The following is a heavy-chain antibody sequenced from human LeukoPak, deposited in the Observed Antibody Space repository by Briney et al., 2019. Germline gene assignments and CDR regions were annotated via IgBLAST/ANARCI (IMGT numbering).Heavy chain of an antibody. V-gene: IGHV4-61*02. CDR2: IYTSGST. CDR1: GGSISSGSYY. J-gene: IGHJ2*01. D-gene: IGHD3-22*01. Sequence: SETLSLTXTVSGGSISSGSYYWSWIRQPAGKGLDWIGRIYTSGSTNYNPSLKSRVTISVDTSKNQFSLKLSSVTAADTAVYYCARSGSGYYYVWYFDLWGRGTLVTVSS. CDR3: ARSGSGYYYVWYFDL.